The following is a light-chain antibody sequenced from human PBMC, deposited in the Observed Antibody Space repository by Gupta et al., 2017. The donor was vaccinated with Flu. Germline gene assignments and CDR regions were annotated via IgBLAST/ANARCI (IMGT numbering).Light chain of an antibody. Sequence: DIQMTQSPSSLPASVGDRVTITCRASQSISSYLNWYQQKPGKAPKLLIYAASRLQSGVPSRFSGSGSGTDFTLTISRLQPEDFATYYCQQRDSTPITFGGGTKVEIK. V-gene: IGKV1-39*01. CDR2: AAS. CDR1: QSISSY. CDR3: QQRDSTPIT. J-gene: IGKJ4*01.